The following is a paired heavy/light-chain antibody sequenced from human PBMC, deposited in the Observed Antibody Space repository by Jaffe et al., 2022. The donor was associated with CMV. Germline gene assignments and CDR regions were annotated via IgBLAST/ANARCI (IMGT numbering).Light chain of an antibody. V-gene: IGKV3-15*01. Sequence: DTVMTQSPATLSVSPGERATLSCRASQSVSSCLAWYQQKPGQSPRLLIYGASTRASGIPARFSGSGSGTEFTLTISSLQSEDLAVYYCQQCNNWPPITFGQGTKLEIK. J-gene: IGKJ2*01. CDR2: GAS. CDR1: QSVSSC. CDR3: QQCNNWPPIT.
Heavy chain of an antibody. CDR2: ISGNLYST. J-gene: IGHJ6*03. CDR1: GFTFSSYA. Sequence: EVQLAESGGDLVQPGGSLRLSCAASGFTFSSYAMGWVRQSPGKGLEWVSSISGNLYSTYYTDSVKGRFTISRDNSKNTLYLHMNSLRAEDTALYYCAKWTENYYYYYMDVWGKGTTVTVSS. CDR3: AKWTENYYYYYMDV. V-gene: IGHV3-23*04.